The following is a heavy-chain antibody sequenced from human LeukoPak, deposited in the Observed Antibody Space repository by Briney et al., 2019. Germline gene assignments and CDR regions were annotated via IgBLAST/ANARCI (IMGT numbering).Heavy chain of an antibody. D-gene: IGHD3-22*01. J-gene: IGHJ3*02. Sequence: GASVKVSCKASGGTFSSYAISWVRQAPGQGLEWMGGIIPIFGTANYAQKFQGRVTITADKSTSTAYMELSSLRSEDTAVYYCARALPKDDSSGYHFLGAFDIWGQGTMVTVSS. V-gene: IGHV1-69*06. CDR1: GGTFSSYA. CDR3: ARALPKDDSSGYHFLGAFDI. CDR2: IIPIFGTA.